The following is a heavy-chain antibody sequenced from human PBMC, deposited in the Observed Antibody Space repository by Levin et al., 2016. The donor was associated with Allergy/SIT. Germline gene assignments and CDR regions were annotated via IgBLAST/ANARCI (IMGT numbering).Heavy chain of an antibody. CDR3: ARRRITMVRGGTRHWFDP. Sequence: SETLSLTCTVSGDSIRRSSDYYWSWIRQHPGKGLEWIGYIYYSGSTYYNPSLKSRVTISVDTSKNQFSLKLSSVTAADTAVYYCARRRITMVRGGTRHWFDPWGQGTLVTVSS. J-gene: IGHJ5*02. V-gene: IGHV4-31*03. CDR2: IYYSGST. D-gene: IGHD3-10*01. CDR1: GDSIRRSSDYY.